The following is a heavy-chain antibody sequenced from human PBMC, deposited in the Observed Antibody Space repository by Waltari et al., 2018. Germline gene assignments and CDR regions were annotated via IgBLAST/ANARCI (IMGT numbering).Heavy chain of an antibody. J-gene: IGHJ4*02. D-gene: IGHD3-22*01. Sequence: QVQLVQSGAEVKKPGSSVKVSCKASGGTFSSYAISWVRQAPGQGLEWMGRNRPSFGTANYEQKFQGRVTITADKATSTAYMELSSLRSEDTAVYYCARDQWWYDSSGYYSCDYWGQGTLVTVSS. CDR3: ARDQWWYDSSGYYSCDY. CDR2: NRPSFGTA. CDR1: GGTFSSYA. V-gene: IGHV1-69*08.